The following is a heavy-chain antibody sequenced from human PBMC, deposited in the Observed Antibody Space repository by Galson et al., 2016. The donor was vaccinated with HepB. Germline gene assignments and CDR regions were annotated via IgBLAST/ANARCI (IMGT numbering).Heavy chain of an antibody. D-gene: IGHD2-2*01. CDR3: SRQGLGLDALDI. Sequence: SLRLSCAVSTFAFSSHWMSWVRQAPGMGLEWVANIKKDGSERNYADSVKGRSTISRDDSKNTAFLQMNSLKTEDTAIYYCSRQGLGLDALDIWGQGTMVTVSS. CDR1: TFAFSSHW. J-gene: IGHJ3*02. CDR2: IKKDGSER. V-gene: IGHV3-7*03.